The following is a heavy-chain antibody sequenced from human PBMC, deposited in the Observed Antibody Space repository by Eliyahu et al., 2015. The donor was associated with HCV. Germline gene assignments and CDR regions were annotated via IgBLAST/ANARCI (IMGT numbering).Heavy chain of an antibody. J-gene: IGHJ4*02. CDR1: GYXFXSYX. V-gene: IGHV1-8*01. CDR3: ARGLPPYCGGDCRDY. D-gene: IGHD2-21*02. CDR2: MNPNSGNT. Sequence: QVQLVQSGAEVKKPGASVKVSCKASGYXFXSYXINWVRXXTGQGLEWMGWMNPNSGNTGYAQKFQGRVTMTRNTSISTAYMELSSLRSEDTAVYYCARGLPPYCGGDCRDYWGQGTLVTVSS.